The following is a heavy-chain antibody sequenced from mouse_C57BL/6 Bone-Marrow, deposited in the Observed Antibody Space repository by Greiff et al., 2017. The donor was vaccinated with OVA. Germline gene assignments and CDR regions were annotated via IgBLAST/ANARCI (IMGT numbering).Heavy chain of an antibody. CDR3: ARRYGYFDY. CDR1: GYTFTNYW. J-gene: IGHJ2*01. CDR2: IYPGGGYT. D-gene: IGHD1-1*02. V-gene: IGHV1-63*01. Sequence: VQLVESGAELVRPGTSVKMSCKASGYTFTNYWIGWAKQRPGHGLEWIGDIYPGGGYTNYNEKFKGKATLTADKSSSTAYMQFSSLTSEDSAIYYCARRYGYFDYWGQGTTLTVSS.